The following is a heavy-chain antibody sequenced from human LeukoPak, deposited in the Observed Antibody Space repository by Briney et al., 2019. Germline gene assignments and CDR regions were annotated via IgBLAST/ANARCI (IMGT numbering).Heavy chain of an antibody. D-gene: IGHD2-15*01. CDR2: LYYSGNT. V-gene: IGHV4-59*01. CDR1: GGSISSYY. J-gene: IGHJ4*02. Sequence: PSETLSLTCTVSGGSISSYYWSWIRQPPGKGLEWIGYLYYSGNTNYNPSLTSRVTISVDTSKNQFSLKLSSVTAADTAVYYCARTGYCSGGTCYLNPIDYWGQGTLVTVSS. CDR3: ARTGYCSGGTCYLNPIDY.